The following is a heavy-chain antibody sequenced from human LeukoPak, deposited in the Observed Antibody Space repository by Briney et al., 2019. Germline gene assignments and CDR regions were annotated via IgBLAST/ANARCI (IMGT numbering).Heavy chain of an antibody. Sequence: GASVKVSCKASGYTFTGYHMHWVRQAPGQGLEWMGRINPNSGDTNYAQKFQGRVTMTRDTSISTAYMELSRLRSDDTAVYYCARDYGSSTSCLFDYWGQGTLVTVSS. CDR2: INPNSGDT. CDR3: ARDYGSSTSCLFDY. D-gene: IGHD2-2*01. V-gene: IGHV1-2*06. CDR1: GYTFTGYH. J-gene: IGHJ4*02.